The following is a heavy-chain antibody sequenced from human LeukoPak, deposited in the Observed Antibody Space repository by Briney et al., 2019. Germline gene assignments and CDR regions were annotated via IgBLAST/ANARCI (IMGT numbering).Heavy chain of an antibody. D-gene: IGHD3-22*01. V-gene: IGHV1-69*04. CDR1: GGTFSSYA. CDR3: ARDDSSGYYAWYFDL. J-gene: IGHJ2*01. CDR2: IIPILGIA. Sequence: SVKVSCKASGGTFSSYAISWVRQAPGQGLEWMGRIIPILGIANYAQKFQGRVTITADKSTSTAYMELSSLRSEDTAVYYCARDDSSGYYAWYFDLWGRGTLVTVSS.